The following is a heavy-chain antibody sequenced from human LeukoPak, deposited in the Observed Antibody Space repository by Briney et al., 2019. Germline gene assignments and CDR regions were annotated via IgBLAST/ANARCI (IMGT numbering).Heavy chain of an antibody. CDR2: IIPIFGTA. D-gene: IGHD6-19*01. CDR1: GGTFSSYA. V-gene: IGHV1-69*13. CDR3: ASGAVAGTAAFDI. Sequence: SVKVSCKASGGTFSSYAISWVRQAPGQGLEWMGGIIPIFGTANYAQKFQGRVTITADESTSTAHMELSSLRSEDTAVYYCASGAVAGTAAFDIWGQGTMVTVSS. J-gene: IGHJ3*02.